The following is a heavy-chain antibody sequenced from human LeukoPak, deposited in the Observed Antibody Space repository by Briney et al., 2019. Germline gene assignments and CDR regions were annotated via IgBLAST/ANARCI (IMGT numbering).Heavy chain of an antibody. CDR1: SGSINSYY. CDR2: IYTTGAT. CDR3: GRQGYTASYYFLDY. V-gene: IGHV4-4*07. D-gene: IGHD1-26*01. J-gene: IGHJ4*02. Sequence: SETLSLTCTVSSGSINSYYWGWGRQPPGKGLEWVGRIYTTGATQYNPSLKSRIIMSVDTSTNQFSLNLRSVTAADTAVYYCGRQGYTASYYFLDYWSQGTLVAVS.